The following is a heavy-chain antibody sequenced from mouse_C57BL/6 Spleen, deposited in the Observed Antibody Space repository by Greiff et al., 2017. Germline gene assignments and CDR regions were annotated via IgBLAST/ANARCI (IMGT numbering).Heavy chain of an antibody. CDR3: AREGSTGYGAWFAY. J-gene: IGHJ3*01. CDR2: IDPEDGET. Sequence: EVKLQESGAELVKPGASVKLSCTASGFNITDYYMHWVKQRTEQGLEWIGRIDPEDGETKYAPKFQGKATITADTSSNTAYLQLSSLTSEDPADYYVAREGSTGYGAWFAYWGQGTLVTVSA. CDR1: GFNITDYY. V-gene: IGHV14-2*01. D-gene: IGHD3-2*02.